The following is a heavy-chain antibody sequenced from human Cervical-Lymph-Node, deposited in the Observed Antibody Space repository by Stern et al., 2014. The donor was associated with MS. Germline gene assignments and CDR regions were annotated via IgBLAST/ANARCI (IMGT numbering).Heavy chain of an antibody. Sequence: VQLVESGGAVKKPGSSVKVSCKASGGTFSSQAINWVRQAPGQGLEWVGGIIPIFGKTNYAQKGQDRVTITPDEYKSTAYMDLSSLRSEDTAVYYCATPSTVTVGSMDVWGHGTTVTVSS. D-gene: IGHD5/OR15-5a*01. CDR1: GGTFSSQA. CDR2: IIPIFGKT. V-gene: IGHV1-69*01. J-gene: IGHJ6*02. CDR3: ATPSTVTVGSMDV.